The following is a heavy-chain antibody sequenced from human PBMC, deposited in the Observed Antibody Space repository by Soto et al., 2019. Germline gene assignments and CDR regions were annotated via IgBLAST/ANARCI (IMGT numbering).Heavy chain of an antibody. D-gene: IGHD6-13*01. V-gene: IGHV4-31*03. CDR1: GGSIHSGGYY. Sequence: SETLSLTCTVSGGSIHSGGYYWTWIRQYPGQGLEWIGYIYTIENTYYNTSLESRVTLSEDRSKNQFSLRLTSVTAADTAVYYCARGRSGAAGTFDYWGQGALVTVSS. J-gene: IGHJ4*02. CDR3: ARGRSGAAGTFDY. CDR2: IYTIENT.